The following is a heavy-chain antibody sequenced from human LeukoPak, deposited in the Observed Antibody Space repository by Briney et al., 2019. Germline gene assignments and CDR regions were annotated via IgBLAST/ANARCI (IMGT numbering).Heavy chain of an antibody. CDR1: GYSFTDYH. V-gene: IGHV1-46*01. Sequence: ASVKVSCKASGYSFTDYHIHWVRQAPGQGPEWMGIINGGGGTSTYAQIFQGRVTMARDTSTSTMYMALSSLKSEDTAVYFCARERGFCGGDCYHRGGFDFWGQGTLVTVSS. CDR3: ARERGFCGGDCYHRGGFDF. D-gene: IGHD2-21*01. CDR2: INGGGGTS. J-gene: IGHJ4*02.